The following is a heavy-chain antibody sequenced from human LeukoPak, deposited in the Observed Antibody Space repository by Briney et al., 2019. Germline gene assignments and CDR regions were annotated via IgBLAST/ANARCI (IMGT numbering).Heavy chain of an antibody. CDR1: GFTFSSYG. J-gene: IGHJ4*02. D-gene: IGHD1-1*01. CDR3: AERAGGGKFFDY. CDR2: ISGSGGST. Sequence: PGGSLRLSCAASGFTFSSYGMSWVRQAPGKGLEWVSAISGSGGSTYYADSVKGRFTISRDNSKNTLYLQMNSLTAEDTAVYYGAERAGGGKFFDYWGQGTLVTVSS. V-gene: IGHV3-23*01.